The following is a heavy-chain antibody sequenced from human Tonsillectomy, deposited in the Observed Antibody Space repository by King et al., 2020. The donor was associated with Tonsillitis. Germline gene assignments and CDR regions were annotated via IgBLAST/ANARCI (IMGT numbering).Heavy chain of an antibody. CDR2: IIPFFGIA. D-gene: IGHD1-7*01. CDR3: ARSERGLEYNWNFPFDY. CDR1: GGTFSSYA. J-gene: IGHJ4*02. Sequence: GQLVQSGAEVKKPGASVKVSCKASGGTFSSYAISWVRHAPGQGLEWMGGIIPFFGIAHYAQKFQDRVTITADETTTTAYLELSSLRSDDTAVFYCARSERGLEYNWNFPFDYWGQGTLVTVSS. V-gene: IGHV1-69*01.